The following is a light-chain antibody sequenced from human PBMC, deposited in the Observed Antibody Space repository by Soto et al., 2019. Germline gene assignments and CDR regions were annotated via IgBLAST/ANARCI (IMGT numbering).Light chain of an antibody. V-gene: IGKV2-24*01. CDR3: MQDALYST. CDR2: KVS. J-gene: IGKJ1*01. Sequence: DMVVTQTPLSLRFTLGQPACISCRCSQSPVDGDGITSLSWLHQRPGQPPRLLIYKVSNRFSGVPDRFSGSGAGTDFTLKINTVEAEDVGVYYCMQDALYSTFGQGTKVDIK. CDR1: QSPVDGDGITS.